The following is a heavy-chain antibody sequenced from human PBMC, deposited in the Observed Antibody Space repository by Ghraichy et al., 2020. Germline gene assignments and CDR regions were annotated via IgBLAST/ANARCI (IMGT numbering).Heavy chain of an antibody. CDR2: IYPGDSDT. CDR3: ARHSSSGYYSNFDAFDI. V-gene: IGHV5-51*01. D-gene: IGHD3-22*01. Sequence: GESLNISCKGSGYSFTSYWIGWVRQMPGKGLEWMGIIYPGDSDTRYSPSFQGQVTISADKSISTAYLQWSSLKASDTAMYYCARHSSSGYYSNFDAFDILGQGTMVTVSS. J-gene: IGHJ3*02. CDR1: GYSFTSYW.